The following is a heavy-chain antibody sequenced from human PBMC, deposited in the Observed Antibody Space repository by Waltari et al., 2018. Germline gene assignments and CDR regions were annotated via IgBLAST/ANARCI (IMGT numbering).Heavy chain of an antibody. CDR1: GYSFTSYW. J-gene: IGHJ4*02. Sequence: VQLVQSGAEVKKPGESLKISCKGSGYSFTSYWIGWVRQMPGKGLGWLGRTYYRSKWYKDYAVSGKSRITINPDTSKNQFSLQLNSVTPEDTAVYYCARVGHSSSWYFDYWGQGTLVTVSS. V-gene: IGHV6-1*01. CDR3: ARVGHSSSWYFDY. D-gene: IGHD6-13*01. CDR2: TYYRSKWYK.